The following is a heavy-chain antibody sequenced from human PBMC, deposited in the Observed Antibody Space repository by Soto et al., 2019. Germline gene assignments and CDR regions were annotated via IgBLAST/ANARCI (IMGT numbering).Heavy chain of an antibody. J-gene: IGHJ4*02. Sequence: QVQLVQSGAEVKKPGASVKVSCKASGYTFTSYGISWVRQAPGRGLEWMGWIRAYNGNTNYAQKLQGRVTMTTDTSTRTAYMEPRSMSSDDTAVYYCARDLPPEDYWGQGTLVTVSS. V-gene: IGHV1-18*01. CDR3: ARDLPPEDY. CDR1: GYTFTSYG. CDR2: IRAYNGNT.